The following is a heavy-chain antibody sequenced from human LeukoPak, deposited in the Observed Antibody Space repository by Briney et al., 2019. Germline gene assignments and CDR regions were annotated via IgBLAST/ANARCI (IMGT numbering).Heavy chain of an antibody. J-gene: IGHJ4*02. CDR3: ARPARGSYNPWYFDY. D-gene: IGHD1-26*01. CDR1: GYYFNNYW. V-gene: IGHV5-51*03. Sequence: KSGESLKISCKGSGYYFNNYWITWVRQMPGKGLEWMGIIYPGDSDTRYSPSFQGQVTISADKSISTAYLQWSSLKASDTAMYYCARPARGSYNPWYFDYWGQGTLVTVSS. CDR2: IYPGDSDT.